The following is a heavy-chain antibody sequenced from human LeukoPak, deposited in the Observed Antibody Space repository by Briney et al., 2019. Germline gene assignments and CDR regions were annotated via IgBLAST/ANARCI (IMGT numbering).Heavy chain of an antibody. V-gene: IGHV4-34*01. CDR2: INHSGST. CDR3: AREPGGMDV. CDR1: GGSISSYY. J-gene: IGHJ6*02. D-gene: IGHD1-14*01. Sequence: SETLSLTCTVSGGSISSYYWSWIRQPPGKGLEWIGEINHSGSTNYNPSLKSRVTISVDTSKNQFSLKLSSVTAADTAVYYCAREPGGMDVWGQGTTVTVSS.